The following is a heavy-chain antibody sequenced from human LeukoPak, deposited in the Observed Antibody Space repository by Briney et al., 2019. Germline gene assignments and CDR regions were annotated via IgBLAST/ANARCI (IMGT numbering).Heavy chain of an antibody. J-gene: IGHJ6*02. CDR3: AKEMNYYYYYGMDV. CDR1: GFTFSSYG. CDR2: ISYDGSNK. V-gene: IGHV3-30*18. Sequence: SGGSLRLSCAASGFTFSSYGMHWVRQAPGKGLEWVAVISYDGSNKYYADSVKGRFTISRDNSKNTLYLQMNSLRAEDTAVYYCAKEMNYYYYYGMDVWGQGTTVTVSS.